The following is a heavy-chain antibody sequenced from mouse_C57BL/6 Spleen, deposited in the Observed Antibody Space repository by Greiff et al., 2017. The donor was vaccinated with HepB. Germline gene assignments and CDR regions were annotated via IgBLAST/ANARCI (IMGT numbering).Heavy chain of an antibody. J-gene: IGHJ2*01. V-gene: IGHV1-26*01. CDR1: GYTFTDYY. Sequence: EVQLQQSGPELVKPGASVKISCKASGYTFTDYYMNWVKQSHGKGLEWIGDINPNTGGTSYNKKFKGKATLTVDKASSTAYMELRSLTSGDSAVYYCARAGGYYGSSFYFDYWGQGTTLTVSS. CDR2: INPNTGGT. D-gene: IGHD1-1*01. CDR3: ARAGGYYGSSFYFDY.